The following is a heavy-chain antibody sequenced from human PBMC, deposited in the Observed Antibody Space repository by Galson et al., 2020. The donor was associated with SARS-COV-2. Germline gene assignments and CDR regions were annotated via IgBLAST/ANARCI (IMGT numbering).Heavy chain of an antibody. D-gene: IGHD3-9*01. CDR1: GFTFNDFW. V-gene: IGHV3-7*01. CDR2: IRGDGSEE. Sequence: GGSLRLSCAVSGFTFNDFWMSWFRQAPGKGLEWVANIRGDGSEENYVDSVKGRFFISRDNAENSLYLQMNSLRVEDTAVYYCSREDWQGGFWGQGHLVTVSS. J-gene: IGHJ4*02. CDR3: SREDWQGGF.